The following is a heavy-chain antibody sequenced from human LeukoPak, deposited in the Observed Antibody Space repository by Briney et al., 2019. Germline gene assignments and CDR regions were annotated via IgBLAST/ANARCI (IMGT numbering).Heavy chain of an antibody. Sequence: GGSLRLSCAASGFTFSSYWMTWVRQAPGKGLEWVAHIKQGGSEKYYVDSVKGRFTISRDNAKNSLYLQMNSLRAEDTAVYYCARGSYQLLWGGQGTLVTVSS. J-gene: IGHJ4*02. V-gene: IGHV3-7*01. CDR2: IKQGGSEK. CDR3: ARGSYQLLW. D-gene: IGHD2-2*01. CDR1: GFTFSSYW.